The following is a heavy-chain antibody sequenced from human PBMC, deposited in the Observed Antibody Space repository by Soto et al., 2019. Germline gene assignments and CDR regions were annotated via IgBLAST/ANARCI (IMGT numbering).Heavy chain of an antibody. D-gene: IGHD3-9*01. Sequence: ASVKVSCKASGYTFTGYYMHWVRQAPGQGLEWMGWINPNSGGTNYAQKFQGRVTMTRDTSISTAYMELSRLRSDDTAVYYCASPHYDILTGYQDWFDPWGQGTLVTVSS. CDR2: INPNSGGT. CDR1: GYTFTGYY. V-gene: IGHV1-2*02. CDR3: ASPHYDILTGYQDWFDP. J-gene: IGHJ5*02.